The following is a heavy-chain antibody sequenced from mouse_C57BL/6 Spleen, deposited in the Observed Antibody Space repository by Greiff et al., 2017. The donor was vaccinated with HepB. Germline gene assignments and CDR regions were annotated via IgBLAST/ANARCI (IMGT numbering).Heavy chain of an antibody. CDR1: GYTFTSYW. V-gene: IGHV1-72*01. D-gene: IGHD1-1*01. CDR3: ARELIFITTVVEPYYFDY. CDR2: IDPNSGGT. Sequence: QVHVKQPGAELVKPGASVKLSCKASGYTFTSYWMHWVKQRPGRGLEWIGRIDPNSGGTKYNEKFKSKATLTVDKPSSTAYMQLSSLTSEDSAVYYCARELIFITTVVEPYYFDYWGQGTTLTVSS. J-gene: IGHJ2*01.